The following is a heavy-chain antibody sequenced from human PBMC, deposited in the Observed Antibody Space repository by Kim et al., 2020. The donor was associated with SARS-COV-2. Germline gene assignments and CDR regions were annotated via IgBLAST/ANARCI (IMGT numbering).Heavy chain of an antibody. CDR1: GDSVSSDIVA. J-gene: IGHJ4*02. D-gene: IGHD2-21*01. CDR3: ARDGPGVEIPFDY. V-gene: IGHV6-1*01. Sequence: SQTLSLTCAISGDSVSSDIVAWNWIRQSPSRGLEWLGRTFYSSKWHNEYAVSVKSRISINPDASKNQFSLQLDSVTPEDTAVYYYARDGPGVEIPFDYWGQGTLVTVSS. CDR2: TFYSSKWHN.